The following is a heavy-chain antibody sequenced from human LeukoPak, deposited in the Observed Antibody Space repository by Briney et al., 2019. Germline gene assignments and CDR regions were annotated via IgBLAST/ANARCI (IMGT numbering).Heavy chain of an antibody. D-gene: IGHD1-14*01. Sequence: SETLSLTCTVSGGSISSSSYYWGWIRQPPGKVLEWIGSIYYSGSTYYNPSLKSRVTISVDTSKNQFSLKLSSVTAADTAVYYCARELITQHWFDPWGQGTLVTVSS. CDR2: IYYSGST. J-gene: IGHJ5*02. CDR3: ARELITQHWFDP. CDR1: GGSISSSSYY. V-gene: IGHV4-39*07.